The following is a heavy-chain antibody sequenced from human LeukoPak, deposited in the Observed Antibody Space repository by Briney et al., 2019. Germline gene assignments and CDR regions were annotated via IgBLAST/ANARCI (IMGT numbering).Heavy chain of an antibody. CDR1: GGSFSGYY. V-gene: IGHV4-34*01. D-gene: IGHD2-2*01. J-gene: IGHJ5*02. CDR2: INHSGST. CDR3: AREIVVVPAAGFDP. Sequence: SETLSLTCAVYGGSFSGYYWSWIRQPPGKGLEWIGEINHSGSTNYNPSLKSRVTISVDTSKNQFSLKLSSVTAADTAVYYCAREIVVVPAAGFDPWGQGTLVTVSS.